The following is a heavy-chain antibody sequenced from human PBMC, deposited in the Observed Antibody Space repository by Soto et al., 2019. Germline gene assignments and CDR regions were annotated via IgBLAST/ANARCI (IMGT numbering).Heavy chain of an antibody. CDR3: AKGFRSLEWYSLAPFDY. CDR2: IGSSGST. V-gene: IGHV3-23*01. Sequence: GGSLRLSCVASGFTFDTYALNWVRQAPGKGLEWVSAIGSSGSTYYADSVKGRFTISRDTPKRTLYLQMNSLRVEDTAKYYCAKGFRSLEWYSLAPFDYWGQGALVTVSS. J-gene: IGHJ4*02. CDR1: GFTFDTYA. D-gene: IGHD3-3*01.